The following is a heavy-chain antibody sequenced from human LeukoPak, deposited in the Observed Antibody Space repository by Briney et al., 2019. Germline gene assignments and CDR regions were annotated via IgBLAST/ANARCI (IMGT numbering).Heavy chain of an antibody. CDR1: GFTFSDYY. CDR2: IVNTGSTI. CDR3: ASHSSSWYRGWFDP. Sequence: GGSLRLSCAASGFTFSDYYMSWIRQAPGKGLEWVSYIVNTGSTIYYADSVKGRFTISRDNAKNTLYLQMNSLRAEDTAVYYCASHSSSWYRGWFDPWGQGTLVTVSS. V-gene: IGHV3-11*04. J-gene: IGHJ5*02. D-gene: IGHD6-13*01.